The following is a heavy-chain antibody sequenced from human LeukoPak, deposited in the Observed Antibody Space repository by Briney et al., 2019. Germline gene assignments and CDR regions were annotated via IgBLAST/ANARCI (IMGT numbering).Heavy chain of an antibody. CDR2: ISYDGVVK. D-gene: IGHD1-26*01. CDR3: AKDLATKYSLDH. J-gene: IGHJ4*02. CDR1: GFTFSSNA. V-gene: IGHV3-30*18. Sequence: PGGSLTLSCAASGFTFSSNAMHWVRQAPGKGLEWVAFISYDGVVKYYVDSMRGRYTISGDNSNNPQYLHMNSLRAEDTAVYCCAKDLATKYSLDHWGQGALVTVSS.